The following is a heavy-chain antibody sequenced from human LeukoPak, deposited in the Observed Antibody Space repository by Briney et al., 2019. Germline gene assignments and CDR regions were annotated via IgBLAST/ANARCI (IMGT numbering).Heavy chain of an antibody. Sequence: NPSQTLSLTCTVSGGSISSGSYYWSWIRQPAGKGLEWIGRIYTSGSTSYNPSLESRVTISVDTSKNQFSLKLKLSSVTAADTAVYYCARLSTVTTSFDYWGQGTLVTVSS. V-gene: IGHV4-61*02. CDR3: ARLSTVTTSFDY. D-gene: IGHD4-17*01. CDR1: GGSISSGSYY. CDR2: IYTSGST. J-gene: IGHJ4*02.